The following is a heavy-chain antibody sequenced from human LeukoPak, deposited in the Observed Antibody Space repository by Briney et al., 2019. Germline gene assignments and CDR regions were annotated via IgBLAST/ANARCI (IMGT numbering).Heavy chain of an antibody. CDR2: ISSSSSYI. CDR1: GFTFSSYS. J-gene: IGHJ3*02. D-gene: IGHD4-17*01. V-gene: IGHV3-21*01. Sequence: GGSLRLSCAASGFTFSSYSMNWVRQAPGKGLEWVSSISSSSSYIYYADSVKGRFTISRDNAKNSLYLQMNSVRDEDTAVYYCARERVTTRAFDIWGQGTMVTVSS. CDR3: ARERVTTRAFDI.